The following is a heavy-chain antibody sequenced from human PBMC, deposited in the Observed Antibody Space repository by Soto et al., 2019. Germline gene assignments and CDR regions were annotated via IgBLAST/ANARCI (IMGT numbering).Heavy chain of an antibody. CDR2: IHNSVNT. CDR1: GDSVGSGCYF. CDR3: ARKDSAGRWAAWY. V-gene: IGHV4-61*03. D-gene: IGHD6-13*01. Sequence: LSLTGAVCGDSVGSGCYFWSWIRQSPGKGLEWIGHIHNSVNTEYNPPLRGRVTISVDTSKNHFSLNLRSVTAADTAIYYCARKDSAGRWAAWYWGQGTLVTGSS. J-gene: IGHJ1*01.